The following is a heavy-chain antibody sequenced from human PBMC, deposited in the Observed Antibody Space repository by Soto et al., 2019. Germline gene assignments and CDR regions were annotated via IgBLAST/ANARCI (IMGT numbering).Heavy chain of an antibody. V-gene: IGHV3-9*01. J-gene: IGHJ3*02. Sequence: PGGSLRLSCAASGFTFDDYAMHWVRQAPGKGLEWVSGISWNSGSIGYADSVKGRFTISRDNAKNSLYLQMNSLRAEDTALYYCAKSAREASGYDFYAFDIWGQGTMVTVSS. CDR3: AKSAREASGYDFYAFDI. CDR1: GFTFDDYA. CDR2: ISWNSGSI. D-gene: IGHD5-12*01.